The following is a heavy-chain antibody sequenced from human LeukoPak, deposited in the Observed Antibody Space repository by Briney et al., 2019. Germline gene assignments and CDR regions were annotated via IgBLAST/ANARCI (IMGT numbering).Heavy chain of an antibody. CDR1: GFTFSSYE. CDR3: ASHDYGDYLKRGYFDY. CDR2: ISSSGSYI. J-gene: IGHJ4*02. D-gene: IGHD4-17*01. Sequence: GGSLRLSCAASGFTFSSYEMNWVRQAPGKGLEWVSYISSSGSYIYYADSVKGRFTISRDNAKNSLYLQMNSLRAEDTAVYYCASHDYGDYLKRGYFDYWGQGTLVTVSS. V-gene: IGHV3-21*05.